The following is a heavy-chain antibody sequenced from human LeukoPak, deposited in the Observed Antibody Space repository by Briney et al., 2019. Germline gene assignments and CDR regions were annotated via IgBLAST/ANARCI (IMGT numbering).Heavy chain of an antibody. V-gene: IGHV4-59*08. J-gene: IGHJ4*02. CDR2: IHYTGST. CDR1: GGSIRSYY. D-gene: IGHD6-13*01. Sequence: SETLSLTCTVSGGSIRSYYWRWIRQPPGKGLEWIGYIHYTGSTNYNPSLKSRVTISVDTSKNQFSLQLSSVTATDTAVYFCARHSSSWYPDYWGQGTLVTVSS. CDR3: ARHSSSWYPDY.